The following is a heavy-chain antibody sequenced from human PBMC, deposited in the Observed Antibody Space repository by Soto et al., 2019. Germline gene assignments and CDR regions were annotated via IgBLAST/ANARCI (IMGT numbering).Heavy chain of an antibody. D-gene: IGHD5-18*01. J-gene: IGHJ4*02. CDR1: GFTFRSYA. CDR3: AKDGRERGYSYGFIGDYFDY. CDR2: IGASDGST. V-gene: IGHV3-23*01. Sequence: GGSLRLSCAASGFTFRSYAMSWVRQAPGKGLEWVSGIGASDGSTDYADSVKGRFTISRDNSKNTLYLQMNSLRAEDTAVYYCAKDGRERGYSYGFIGDYFDYWGQGTLVTVYS.